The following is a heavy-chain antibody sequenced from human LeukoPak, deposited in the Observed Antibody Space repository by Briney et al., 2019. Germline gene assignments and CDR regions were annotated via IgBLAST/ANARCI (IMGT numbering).Heavy chain of an antibody. Sequence: SETLTLTCTVSGGSISSGGYYWSWIRQHPGKGLEWIGYIYYSGSTYYNPSLKSRVTISVDTSKNQFSLKLSSVTAADTAVYYCARGRYRELGDYFDYWGQGTLVTVSS. CDR1: GGSISSGGYY. V-gene: IGHV4-31*03. CDR3: ARGRYRELGDYFDY. J-gene: IGHJ4*02. CDR2: IYYSGST. D-gene: IGHD1-26*01.